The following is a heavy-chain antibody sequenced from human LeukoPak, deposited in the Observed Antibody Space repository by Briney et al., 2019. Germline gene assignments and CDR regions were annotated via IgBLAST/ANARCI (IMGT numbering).Heavy chain of an antibody. V-gene: IGHV3-23*01. Sequence: GGSLRLSCAAPGFTFSSYAMSWVRQAPGKGLEWVSVISGSGGSTYYADSVKGRFTISRDNYKNTLYLQMKSLRAEDTAVYYCAKSPGVSVAAADTGMFDYWGQGTLVTVSS. CDR1: GFTFSSYA. J-gene: IGHJ4*02. CDR3: AKSPGVSVAAADTGMFDY. D-gene: IGHD6-13*01. CDR2: ISGSGGST.